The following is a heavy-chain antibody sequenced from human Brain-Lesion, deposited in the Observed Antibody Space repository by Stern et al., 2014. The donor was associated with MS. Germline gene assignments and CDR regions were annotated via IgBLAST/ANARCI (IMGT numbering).Heavy chain of an antibody. D-gene: IGHD5-18*01. CDR3: ARDWSGSSIHLAPAYGGHIRFDP. CDR1: GDSISSCGYY. J-gene: IGHJ5*02. Sequence: VQLVESGPGLVKPSQTLSLTCTVSGDSISSCGYYWSWIRQHPGKGLEWIGYIYYSGATFYNPSLKSRVSISLDTSKNQFSLRLSSVTAADTAVYYCARDWSGSSIHLAPAYGGHIRFDPWGQGTLVTVSS. CDR2: IYYSGAT. V-gene: IGHV4-31*03.